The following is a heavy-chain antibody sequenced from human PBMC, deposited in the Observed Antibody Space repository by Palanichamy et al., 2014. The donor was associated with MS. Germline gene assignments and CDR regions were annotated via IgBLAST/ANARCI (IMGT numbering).Heavy chain of an antibody. Sequence: QLQLQESGPGLVKPSETLSLTCTVSGGSISSSSYYWGWVRQPPGKGLEWIREYLLSWEHLLQPVLKSRVTISVDTSRNQFSLKLTSVTAADTAVYYCARHLTSIAARPYWYFDLWGRGTLVTVSS. CDR1: GGSISSSSYY. D-gene: IGHD6-6*01. CDR3: ARHLTSIAARPYWYFDL. CDR2: LLSWEH. J-gene: IGHJ2*01. V-gene: IGHV4-39*01.